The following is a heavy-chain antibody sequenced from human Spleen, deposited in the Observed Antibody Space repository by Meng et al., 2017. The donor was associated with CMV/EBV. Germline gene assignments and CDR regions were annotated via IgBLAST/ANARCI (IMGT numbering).Heavy chain of an antibody. V-gene: IGHV1-46*01. CDR2: INPSGGNT. CDR1: GYTFTSYY. D-gene: IGHD3-3*01. J-gene: IGHJ6*02. Sequence: ASVKVSCKASGYTFTSYYMHWVRQAPGQGLEWMGIINPSGGNTNYAQKFQGRVTMTRDTSTSTVYMELSSLRSEDTAVYYCARDRAANDFWSGYRLYYYYYYGMDVWGQGTTVTVSS. CDR3: ARDRAANDFWSGYRLYYYYYYGMDV.